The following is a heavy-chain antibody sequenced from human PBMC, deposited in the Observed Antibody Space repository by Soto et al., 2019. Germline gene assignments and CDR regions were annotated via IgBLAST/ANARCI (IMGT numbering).Heavy chain of an antibody. CDR2: IYYSGST. CDR1: GGSISSSSYY. CDR3: ARAFIVVVPAADYSSSWYYFDY. Sequence: SETLSLTCTVSGGSISSSSYYWGWIRQPPGKGLEWIGSIYYSGSTYYNPSLKSRVTISVDTSKNQFSLKLSSVTAADTAVYYCARAFIVVVPAADYSSSWYYFDYWGQGTLVTVSS. V-gene: IGHV4-39*01. D-gene: IGHD2-2*01. J-gene: IGHJ4*02.